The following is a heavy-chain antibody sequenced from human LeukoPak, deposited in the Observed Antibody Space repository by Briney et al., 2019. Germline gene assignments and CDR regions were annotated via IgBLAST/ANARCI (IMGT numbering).Heavy chain of an antibody. CDR2: INSDGDT. CDR3: VKGAPMDY. CDR1: GFSFSSDW. J-gene: IGHJ4*02. Sequence: PGGSLRLSCAASGFSFSSDWMYWVRQAPGKGLVWVSRINSDGDTDYADAVNGRFTISRDNAKNTLYLQMNSLRAEDTAVYHCVKGAPMDYWGQGTLVTVSS. V-gene: IGHV3-74*01.